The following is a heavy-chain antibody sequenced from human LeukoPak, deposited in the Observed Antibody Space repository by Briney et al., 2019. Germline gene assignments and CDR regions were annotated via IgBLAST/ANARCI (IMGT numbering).Heavy chain of an antibody. V-gene: IGHV1-69*13. Sequence: GASVKVSCKAYGGTFSSYAISWVRQAPGQGLEWMGGIIPVFGTATYAQKFQGRVTIAADESTSTAYMELSSLRSEDTAVYYCARGITSSSSYYYYYFMDVWGKGTTVTVSS. D-gene: IGHD6-6*01. CDR3: ARGITSSSSYYYYYFMDV. CDR1: GGTFSSYA. CDR2: IIPVFGTA. J-gene: IGHJ6*03.